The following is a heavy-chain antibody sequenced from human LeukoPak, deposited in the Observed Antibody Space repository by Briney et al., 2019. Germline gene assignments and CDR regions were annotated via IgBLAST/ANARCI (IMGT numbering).Heavy chain of an antibody. J-gene: IGHJ4*02. CDR3: AKKGCTSISCYNNF. V-gene: IGHV3-23*01. CDR1: GFIFSTYA. Sequence: PGGSLRPSCEASGFIFSTYAMSWVRQAPGKGLEWVSAIGGSAGGAFYADSVKGRFTISRDNSKNTLYLQMNSLRAEDTAIYYCAKKGCTSISCYNNFWGQGTLVTVSS. CDR2: IGGSAGGA. D-gene: IGHD2-2*02.